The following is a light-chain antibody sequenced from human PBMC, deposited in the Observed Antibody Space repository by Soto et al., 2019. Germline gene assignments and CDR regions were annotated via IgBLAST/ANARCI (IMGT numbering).Light chain of an antibody. J-gene: IGKJ4*01. CDR1: QTVRNNY. CDR2: DAS. CDR3: QQFNSYPLT. Sequence: GLTQSPGTLSLCPGERATLSCRASQTVRNNYLAWYQQKPGQAPRLLIYDASSRATGIPDRFSGGGSGTDFALTISRLEPEDFAVYYCQQFNSYPLTFGGGTRWIS. V-gene: IGKV3-20*01.